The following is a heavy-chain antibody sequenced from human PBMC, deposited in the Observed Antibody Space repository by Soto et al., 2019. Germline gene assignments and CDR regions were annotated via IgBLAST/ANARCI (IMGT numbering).Heavy chain of an antibody. CDR1: GFTFNMYA. V-gene: IGHV3-23*01. CDR2: IGGSGTNT. Sequence: GWSLRLSCAASGFTFNMYAMSWVRQAPGKGLEWVSGIGGSGTNTYYADFVKGRFTISRDNSKNTLYLQMDSLRAEDTAIYYCARTITGYFWAGAYWGQGTLVTVSS. J-gene: IGHJ4*02. D-gene: IGHD1-1*01. CDR3: ARTITGYFWAGAY.